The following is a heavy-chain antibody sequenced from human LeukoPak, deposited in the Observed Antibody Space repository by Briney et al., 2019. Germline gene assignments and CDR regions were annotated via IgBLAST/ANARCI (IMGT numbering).Heavy chain of an antibody. Sequence: ASVKVSCKASGYTFTVYYIHWVRQAPGQGLEWVGWINPNSGGTNYAQKFQGSVTMTRDTSISTAYMEPSRLRSDDTAVYYCAKVGGYGSGSHFDYWGQGTLVTVSS. D-gene: IGHD3-10*01. CDR2: INPNSGGT. CDR1: GYTFTVYY. J-gene: IGHJ4*02. V-gene: IGHV1-2*02. CDR3: AKVGGYGSGSHFDY.